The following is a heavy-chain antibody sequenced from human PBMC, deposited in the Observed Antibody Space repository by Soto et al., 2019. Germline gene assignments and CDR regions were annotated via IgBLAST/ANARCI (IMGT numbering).Heavy chain of an antibody. J-gene: IGHJ4*02. CDR1: GFTFSSYA. CDR2: ISYDGSNK. Sequence: QVQLVESGGGVVQPGRSLRLSCAASGFTFSSYAMHWVRQAPGKGLEWVAVISYDGSNKYYADSVKGRLTISRDNSKNTLSLQMNSLRAEDTAVYHCTKAAVAGVWRIDYWGQGTLVTVSS. V-gene: IGHV3-30*18. CDR3: TKAAVAGVWRIDY. D-gene: IGHD6-19*01.